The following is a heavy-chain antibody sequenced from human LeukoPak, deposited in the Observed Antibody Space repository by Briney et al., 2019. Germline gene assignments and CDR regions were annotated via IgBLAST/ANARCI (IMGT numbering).Heavy chain of an antibody. CDR2: IYYSGST. CDR1: GGSISSYY. Sequence: PLETLSLTCTVSGGSISSYYWSWIRQPPGKGLEWIGYIYYSGSTNYNPSLKSRVTISVDTSKNQCSLKLSSVTAADTAVYYCARSHYDSSGYLAFDYWGQGTLVTVSS. D-gene: IGHD3-22*01. J-gene: IGHJ4*02. V-gene: IGHV4-59*01. CDR3: ARSHYDSSGYLAFDY.